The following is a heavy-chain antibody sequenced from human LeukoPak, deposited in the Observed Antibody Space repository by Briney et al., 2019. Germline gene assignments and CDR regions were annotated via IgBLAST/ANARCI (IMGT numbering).Heavy chain of an antibody. CDR3: ARGGGDSSGYYEYYFDY. CDR2: IYYSGST. V-gene: IGHV4-31*03. D-gene: IGHD3-22*01. Sequence: SETLSLTCTVSGGSISSGGYSWSWIRQHPGKGLEWIGYIYYSGSTYYNPSLKSRVTISVDTSKNQFSLKLSSVTAADTAVYYCARGGGDSSGYYEYYFDYWGQGTLVTVSS. CDR1: GGSISSGGYS. J-gene: IGHJ4*02.